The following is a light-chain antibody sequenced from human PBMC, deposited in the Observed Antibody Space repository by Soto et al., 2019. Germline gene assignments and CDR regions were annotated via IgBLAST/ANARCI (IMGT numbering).Light chain of an antibody. J-gene: IGKJ5*01. CDR2: KAS. CDR3: QQHGTSPIT. Sequence: DIQMTQSPSTLSASVGDSVTITCRASQSISGWLAWYQQRPGKAPKLLIYKASSLESGVPSRFSGSGSGTDFTLTISRLEPEDFAVYYCQQHGTSPITFGQGTRLEIK. V-gene: IGKV1-5*03. CDR1: QSISGW.